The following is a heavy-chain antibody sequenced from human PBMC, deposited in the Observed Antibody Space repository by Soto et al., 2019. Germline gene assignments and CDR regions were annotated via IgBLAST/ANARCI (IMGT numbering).Heavy chain of an antibody. J-gene: IGHJ3*02. CDR3: ARELLFYDSDGFSWDDAFDI. D-gene: IGHD3-22*01. V-gene: IGHV4-30-2*01. CDR2: IYQSGST. Sequence: LSLTCAVSGGSLSSSSYSWSWIRQPPGKGLEWIGFIYQSGSTYYNPSLKSRVTMSLDRPKNQFSLKLSSVTAADTAVYYCARELLFYDSDGFSWDDAFDIWGQGTMVTVSS. CDR1: GGSLSSSSYS.